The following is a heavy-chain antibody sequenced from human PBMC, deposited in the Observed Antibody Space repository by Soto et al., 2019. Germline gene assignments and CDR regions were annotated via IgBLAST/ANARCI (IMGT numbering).Heavy chain of an antibody. CDR1: GGSISSSDHY. Sequence: SETLSLTCTVSGGSISSSDHYWAWIRQPPGKGLEWLATIYYSGSIYYSPSLKSRATISVDTSKSQISLNLTSVTAADTALYYCAKPVGPPVNYYDSSGAEKGFDYWGQGTLVTVSS. CDR2: IYYSGSI. V-gene: IGHV4-39*01. CDR3: AKPVGPPVNYYDSSGAEKGFDY. D-gene: IGHD3-22*01. J-gene: IGHJ4*02.